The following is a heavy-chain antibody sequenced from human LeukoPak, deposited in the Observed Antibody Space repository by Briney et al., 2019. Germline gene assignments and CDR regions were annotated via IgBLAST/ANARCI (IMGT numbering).Heavy chain of an antibody. V-gene: IGHV3-74*01. CDR3: ARAPSEIGGYYPEYFRH. D-gene: IGHD3-22*01. Sequence: GGSLRLSCATSGFTFSSYWMHWVRQAPGKGLVWVSRIKSDGKTNYADSVKGRFTISRDNAKNTVSLQMNSLRAEDTGVYYCARAPSEIGGYYPEYFRHWGQGTLVTVSS. CDR2: IKSDGKT. J-gene: IGHJ1*01. CDR1: GFTFSSYW.